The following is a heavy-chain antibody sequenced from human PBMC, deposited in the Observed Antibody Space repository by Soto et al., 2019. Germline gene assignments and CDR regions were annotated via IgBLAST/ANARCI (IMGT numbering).Heavy chain of an antibody. Sequence: QVQLVQSGAEVKKPGASVKVSCKASGYTFTGYYIHWVRQAPGQGLEWMGWMNANCGGAHHATKFPGKVAMSRNTSTITAYLQWRAHTSADTAVYYGARVQSRADSGSPDYWGQGTLVTVS. J-gene: IGHJ4*02. CDR2: MNANCGGA. D-gene: IGHD3-10*01. CDR3: ARVQSRADSGSPDY. V-gene: IGHV1-2*02. CDR1: GYTFTGYY.